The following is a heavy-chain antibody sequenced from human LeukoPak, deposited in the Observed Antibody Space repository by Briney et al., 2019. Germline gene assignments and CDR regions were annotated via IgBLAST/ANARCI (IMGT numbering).Heavy chain of an antibody. V-gene: IGHV4-34*01. CDR1: GVSFSGYY. CDR2: IRHSGGT. Sequence: SETLSLTCAVYGVSFSGYYWSWIRQPPGKGLEWVWEIRHSGGTNYNPSLKSGVTISVDTSKNKFSLKLISRAAAAAAVSYCSRHSRYVWGSPNWFDPWGQGTLVPVSS. D-gene: IGHD3-16*01. CDR3: SRHSRYVWGSPNWFDP. J-gene: IGHJ5*02.